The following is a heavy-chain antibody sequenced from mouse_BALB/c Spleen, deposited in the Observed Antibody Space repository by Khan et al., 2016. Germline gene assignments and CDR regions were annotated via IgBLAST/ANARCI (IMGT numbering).Heavy chain of an antibody. V-gene: IGHV3-2*02. D-gene: IGHD2-1*01. CDR1: GYSITSDYA. CDR2: ISYSGST. Sequence: EVQLQESGPGLVKPSQSLSLTCTVTGYSITSDYAWNWIRQFPGNKLEWMGYISYSGSTSYNPSLKSRISITRDTSKNQFFLQLNSVTTEDTATXYCARSGGNYPSWYFDVWGAGTTVTVSS. CDR3: ARSGGNYPSWYFDV. J-gene: IGHJ1*01.